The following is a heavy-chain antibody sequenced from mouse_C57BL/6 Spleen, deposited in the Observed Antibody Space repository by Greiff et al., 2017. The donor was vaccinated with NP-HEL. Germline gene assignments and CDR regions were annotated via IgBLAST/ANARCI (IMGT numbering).Heavy chain of an antibody. CDR1: GFTFSSYA. CDR3: ARGRGSSYEYFDV. Sequence: EVNVVESGGGLVKPGGSLKLSCAASGFTFSSYAMSWVRQTPEKRLEWVATISDGGSYTYYPDNVKGRFTISRDNAKNNLYLQMSHLKSEDTAMYYCARGRGSSYEYFDVWGTGTTVTVSS. CDR2: ISDGGSYT. J-gene: IGHJ1*03. V-gene: IGHV5-4*03. D-gene: IGHD1-1*01.